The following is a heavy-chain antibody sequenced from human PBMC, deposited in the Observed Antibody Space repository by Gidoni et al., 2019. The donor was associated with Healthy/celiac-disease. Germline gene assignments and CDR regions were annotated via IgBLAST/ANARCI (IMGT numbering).Heavy chain of an antibody. CDR1: GGSFSGYY. V-gene: IGHV4-34*01. CDR2: INHSGST. Sequence: QVQLQQWGAGLLKPSETLSLTCAVYGGSFSGYYWSWIRQPPGKGLEWIGEINHSGSTNYNPSLKSRVTISVDTSKNQFSLKLSSVTAADTAVYYCATFDSSGRDYWGQGTLVTVSS. CDR3: ATFDSSGRDY. J-gene: IGHJ4*02. D-gene: IGHD3-22*01.